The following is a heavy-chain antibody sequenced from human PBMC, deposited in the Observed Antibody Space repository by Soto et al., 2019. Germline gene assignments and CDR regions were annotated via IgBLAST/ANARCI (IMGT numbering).Heavy chain of an antibody. J-gene: IGHJ3*02. D-gene: IGHD3-22*01. V-gene: IGHV1-3*01. CDR3: ARGLTYYYDSSGYWGTFLDAFDI. CDR2: INAGNGNT. CDR1: GYTFTSYA. Sequence: GASVKVSCKASGYTFTSYAMHWVRQAPGQRLEWMGWINAGNGNTKYSQKFQSRVTITRDTSASTAYMELSSLRSEDTAVYYCARGLTYYYDSSGYWGTFLDAFDIWGQGTMVTVSS.